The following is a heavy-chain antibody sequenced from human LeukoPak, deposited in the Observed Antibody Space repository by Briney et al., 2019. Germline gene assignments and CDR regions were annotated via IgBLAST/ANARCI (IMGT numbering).Heavy chain of an antibody. Sequence: ASVKVSCKASGYTFTGYYMHWVRQAPGQGLEWMGWINPNSGGTNYAQKFQGWVTMTRDTSISTAYMELSRLRSDDTAVYYCAREFYDILTGEYYYYGMDVWGQGTTVTVSS. CDR3: AREFYDILTGEYYYYGMDV. CDR2: INPNSGGT. D-gene: IGHD3-9*01. CDR1: GYTFTGYY. J-gene: IGHJ6*02. V-gene: IGHV1-2*04.